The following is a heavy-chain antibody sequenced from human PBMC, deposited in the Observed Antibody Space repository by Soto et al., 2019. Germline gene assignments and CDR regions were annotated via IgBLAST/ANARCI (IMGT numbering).Heavy chain of an antibody. CDR1: GYTFTSYG. CDR3: ARGTRVAFGGVIVISGGFDY. Sequence: QVQLVQSGAEVKKPGASVKVSCKAAGYTFTSYGISWVRQAPGQGLEWMGWISAYNGNTNYAQKLQGRVTMTTDTSTSPAYMELRSVRSDDTAVYYCARGTRVAFGGVIVISGGFDYWGQGTLVTVSS. J-gene: IGHJ4*02. CDR2: ISAYNGNT. D-gene: IGHD3-16*02. V-gene: IGHV1-18*04.